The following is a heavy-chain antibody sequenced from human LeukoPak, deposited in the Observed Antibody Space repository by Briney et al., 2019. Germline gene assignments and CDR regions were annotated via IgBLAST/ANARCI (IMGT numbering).Heavy chain of an antibody. V-gene: IGHV1-58*02. D-gene: IGHD3-9*01. CDR3: AAGYEVDILTGLDY. CDR2: IVVGSGNT. CDR1: GFTFTSSA. J-gene: IGHJ4*02. Sequence: SVKVSCKASGFTFTSSAMQWVRQARGQRLEWIGWIVVGSGNTNYAQKFQERVAITRDVSTSTAYMELSSLRSEDTAVYYCAAGYEVDILTGLDYWGQGTLVTVSS.